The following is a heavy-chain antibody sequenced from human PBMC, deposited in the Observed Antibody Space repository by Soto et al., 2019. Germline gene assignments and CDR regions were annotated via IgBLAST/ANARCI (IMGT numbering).Heavy chain of an antibody. J-gene: IGHJ6*02. CDR1: GFTFSSYG. CDR3: AKDPPTMVRGAIYYYGMDV. Sequence: GGSLRLSCAASGFTFSSYGMHWVRQAPGKGLEWVAVISYDGSNKYYADSVKGRFTISRDNSKNTLYLQMNSLRAEDTAVYYCAKDPPTMVRGAIYYYGMDVWGQGTTVTVSS. D-gene: IGHD3-10*01. V-gene: IGHV3-30*18. CDR2: ISYDGSNK.